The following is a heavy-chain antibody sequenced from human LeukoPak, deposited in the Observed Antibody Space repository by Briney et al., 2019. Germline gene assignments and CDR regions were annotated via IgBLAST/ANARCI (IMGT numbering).Heavy chain of an antibody. Sequence: SETLSLTCAVYGGSFSGYYWSWIRQPPGKGLEWIGEINHSGSTNYNPPLKSRVTISVDTSKNQFSLKLSSVTAADTAVYYCARGISYSSGWYPVAYNWFDPWGQGTLVTVSS. J-gene: IGHJ5*02. CDR1: GGSFSGYY. D-gene: IGHD6-19*01. CDR3: ARGISYSSGWYPVAYNWFDP. V-gene: IGHV4-34*01. CDR2: INHSGST.